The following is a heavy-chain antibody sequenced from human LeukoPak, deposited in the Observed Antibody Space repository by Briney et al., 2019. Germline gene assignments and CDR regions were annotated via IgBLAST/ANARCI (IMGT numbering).Heavy chain of an antibody. V-gene: IGHV1-69*04. CDR1: GGTFSSYA. CDR3: ARDPGYSYGNAPFDY. CDR2: IIPILGIA. J-gene: IGHJ4*02. Sequence: SVKVSCKASGGTFSSYAISWVRQAPGQGLERMGRIIPILGIANYAQKFLGRVTITADKSTSTAYMELSSLRSEDTAVYYCARDPGYSYGNAPFDYWGQGTLVTVSS. D-gene: IGHD5-18*01.